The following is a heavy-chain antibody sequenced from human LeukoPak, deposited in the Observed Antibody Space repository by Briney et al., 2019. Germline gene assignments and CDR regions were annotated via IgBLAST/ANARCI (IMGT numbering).Heavy chain of an antibody. V-gene: IGHV4-39*01. Sequence: KSSGTLSLTCTVSGGSISSNCHYWGRMPQPPGKGLEWIGSIYYSGTTAYNPSLKSRVTISVDTSKNQFSLKLSSVTAADTAVYYCVRWQSGSMFHPPWGQGTLVTVSS. CDR2: IYYSGTT. CDR1: GGSISSNCHY. CDR3: VRWQSGSMFHPP. D-gene: IGHD3-10*02. J-gene: IGHJ5*02.